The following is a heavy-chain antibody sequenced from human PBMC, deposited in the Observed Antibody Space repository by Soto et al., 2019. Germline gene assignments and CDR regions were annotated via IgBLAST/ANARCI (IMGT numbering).Heavy chain of an antibody. CDR2: ISWNSGSI. Sequence: GGSLSLSCAASGFTFDDYAMHWVRQAPGKGLEWVSGISWNSGSIGYADSVKGRFTISRDNAKNTLYLQMNSLRAEDTAVYYCARESKEYSGYDWGQGTLVTVSS. J-gene: IGHJ4*02. CDR3: ARESKEYSGYD. CDR1: GFTFDDYA. D-gene: IGHD5-12*01. V-gene: IGHV3-9*01.